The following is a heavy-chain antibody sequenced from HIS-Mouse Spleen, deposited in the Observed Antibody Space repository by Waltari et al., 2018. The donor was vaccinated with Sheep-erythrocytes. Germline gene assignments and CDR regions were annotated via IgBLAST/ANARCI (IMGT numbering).Heavy chain of an antibody. V-gene: IGHV3-74*01. CDR3: ARETEWELSFDY. CDR1: GFTFSSYW. CDR2: INSDGSST. Sequence: EVQLVESGGGLVQPGGSLRLSCAASGFTFSSYWMHWVRQAPGKGRVGVSLINSDGSSTSSADSVKGRFTISRDNAKNTLYLQMNSLRAEDTAVYYCARETEWELSFDYWGQGTLVTVSS. J-gene: IGHJ4*02. D-gene: IGHD1-26*01.